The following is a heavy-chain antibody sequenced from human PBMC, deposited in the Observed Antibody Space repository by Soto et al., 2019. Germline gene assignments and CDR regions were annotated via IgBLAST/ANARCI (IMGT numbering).Heavy chain of an antibody. CDR3: ARDPYDSSGNNWFDP. D-gene: IGHD3-22*01. V-gene: IGHV4-31*03. CDR2: IYYSGST. J-gene: IGHJ5*02. Sequence: SETLSLTCTVSGGSISSGGYYWSWIRQHPGKGLEWIGYIYYSGSTYYNPSLKSRVTISVDTSKNQFSLKLSSVTAADTAGYYCARDPYDSSGNNWFDPWGQGTLVTVSS. CDR1: GGSISSGGYY.